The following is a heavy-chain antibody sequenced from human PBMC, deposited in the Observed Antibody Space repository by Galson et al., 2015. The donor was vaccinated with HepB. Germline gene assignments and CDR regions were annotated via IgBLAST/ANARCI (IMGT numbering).Heavy chain of an antibody. V-gene: IGHV6-1*01. CDR2: TYYRSKWYN. Sequence: CAISGDSVSNNSAAWNWIRQSPSRGLEWLGRTYYRSKWYNDYAISVKSRITINPDTSKNQFSLKLSSVTAADTAVYYCARVWGGIAASPGMDVWGQGTTVTVSS. CDR1: GDSVSNNSAA. CDR3: ARVWGGIAASPGMDV. D-gene: IGHD6-13*01. J-gene: IGHJ6*02.